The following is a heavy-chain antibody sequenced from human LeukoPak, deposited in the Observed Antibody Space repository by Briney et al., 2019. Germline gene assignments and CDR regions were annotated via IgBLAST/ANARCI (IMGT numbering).Heavy chain of an antibody. V-gene: IGHV4-39*07. Sequence: SETLSLTCSVSGGSIRSTTYYWGWIRQPPGKGLEWIGSIYYSGNTYYSPSLMSRVTISVDTSKNQFSLKLSSVTAADTAVYYCARFRGYSYGYGYWGQGTLVTVSS. CDR2: IYYSGNT. D-gene: IGHD5-18*01. CDR1: GGSIRSTTYY. CDR3: ARFRGYSYGYGY. J-gene: IGHJ4*02.